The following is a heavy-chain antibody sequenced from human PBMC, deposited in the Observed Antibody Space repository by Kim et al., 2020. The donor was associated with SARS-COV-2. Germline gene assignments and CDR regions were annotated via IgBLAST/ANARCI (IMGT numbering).Heavy chain of an antibody. CDR3: ARVLLWFGDAFDI. CDR1: GGSVSSGSYY. CDR2: IYYSGST. J-gene: IGHJ3*02. D-gene: IGHD3-10*01. V-gene: IGHV4-61*01. Sequence: SETLSLTCTVSGGSVSSGSYYWSWIRQPPGKGLEWIGYIYYSGSTNYNPSLKSRVTISVDTSKNQFSLKLSSVTAADTAVYYCARVLLWFGDAFDIWGQGTMVPVSS.